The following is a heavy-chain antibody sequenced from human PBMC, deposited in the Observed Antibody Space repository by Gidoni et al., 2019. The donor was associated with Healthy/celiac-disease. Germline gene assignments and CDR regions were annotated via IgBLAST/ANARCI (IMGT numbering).Heavy chain of an antibody. V-gene: IGHV3-33*01. D-gene: IGHD3-22*01. Sequence: QVQLVESGGGVVQPGRSLRLSCAASGFTFSSYGMHWVRQAPGKGLEWVAVIWYDGSNKYYADSVKGRFTISRDNSKNTLYLQMNSLRAEDTAVYYCAREWDYYDSSGPLDYWGQGTLVTVSS. CDR3: AREWDYYDSSGPLDY. J-gene: IGHJ4*02. CDR2: IWYDGSNK. CDR1: GFTFSSYG.